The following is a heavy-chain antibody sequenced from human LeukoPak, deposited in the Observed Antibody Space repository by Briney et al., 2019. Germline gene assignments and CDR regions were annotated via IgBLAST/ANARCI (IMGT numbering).Heavy chain of an antibody. CDR3: AREQREFDY. J-gene: IGHJ4*02. CDR2: IYASGNN. D-gene: IGHD5-24*01. V-gene: IGHV4-4*07. Sequence: SETLCLTCSVPGTSINSYFWSWSPQPPGKGLEWMWRIYASGNNNYIPHLKSRVTISVDSSKNQFSLKLSAVTAADAGVYYCAREQREFDYWGQGTLVTVSS. CDR1: GTSINSYF.